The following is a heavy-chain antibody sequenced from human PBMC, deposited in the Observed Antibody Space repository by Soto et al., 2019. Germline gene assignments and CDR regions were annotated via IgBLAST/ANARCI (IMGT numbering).Heavy chain of an antibody. J-gene: IGHJ4*02. Sequence: GGSLRLSCAASGFTFDDYAMHWVRQAPGKGLEWVSGISWNSGSIGYADSVKGRFTISRDNAKNSLYLQMNSLRAEDTALYYCAVGYCSSTSCYAFGYWGQGTLVTVSS. CDR2: ISWNSGSI. CDR3: AVGYCSSTSCYAFGY. D-gene: IGHD2-2*01. V-gene: IGHV3-9*01. CDR1: GFTFDDYA.